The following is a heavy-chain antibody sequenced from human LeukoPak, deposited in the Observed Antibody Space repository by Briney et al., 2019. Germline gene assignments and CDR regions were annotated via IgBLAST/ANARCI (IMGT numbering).Heavy chain of an antibody. CDR1: GGSISSGVYY. Sequence: SETLSLTCTVSGGSISSGVYYCSWIRQPPGKGLEWIGYIYYSGSTYYNPSLKSRVTISVDTPKNRFSLKLSSVTAADTAVYYCARFIVVVTALDYWGQGTLVTVSS. V-gene: IGHV4-30-4*01. CDR2: IYYSGST. D-gene: IGHD2-21*02. J-gene: IGHJ4*02. CDR3: ARFIVVVTALDY.